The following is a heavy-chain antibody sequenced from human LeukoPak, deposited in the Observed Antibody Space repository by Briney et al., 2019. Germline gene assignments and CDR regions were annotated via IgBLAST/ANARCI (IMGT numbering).Heavy chain of an antibody. CDR1: GYTFTSYG. Sequence: ASVKVSCKASGYTFTSYGISWVRQAPGQGLEWMGWISAYNGNTNYAQKLQGRVTMTTDTSTSTAYMELRSLRSDDTAVYYCARVGTHYDPLGYYFDYWGQGTPVTVSS. D-gene: IGHD3-3*01. CDR3: ARVGTHYDPLGYYFDY. V-gene: IGHV1-18*01. CDR2: ISAYNGNT. J-gene: IGHJ4*02.